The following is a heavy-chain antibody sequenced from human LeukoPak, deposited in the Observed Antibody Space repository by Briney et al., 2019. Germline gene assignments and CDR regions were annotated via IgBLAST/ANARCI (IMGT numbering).Heavy chain of an antibody. CDR3: ARELRRGVIDTTYFDY. CDR1: GFTVSSNY. D-gene: IGHD3-10*01. V-gene: IGHV3-66*01. Sequence: GGSLRLSCAASGFTVSSNYMSWVRQAPGKGLEWVSVIYSGGSTYYADSVKGRFTISRDNSKNTLYLQMNSLRAEDTAVYYCARELRRGVIDTTYFDYWGQGTLVTVSS. CDR2: IYSGGST. J-gene: IGHJ4*02.